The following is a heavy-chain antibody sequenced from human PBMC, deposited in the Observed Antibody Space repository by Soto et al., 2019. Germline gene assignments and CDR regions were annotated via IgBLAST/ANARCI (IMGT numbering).Heavy chain of an antibody. J-gene: IGHJ4*02. V-gene: IGHV4-31*03. CDR2: RYYSEST. CDR3: ARNKCSGGCCYSWYLDS. CDR1: GGSITTGGYY. Sequence: NPSETLSLTCTVSGGSITTGGYYWSWIRQLPGKGLEWIGHRYYSESTYYNPSLKSRVSISLDTSKNQFSLKLSFVTAADTAMYYCARNKCSGGCCYSWYLDSWGQGTPVTVSS. D-gene: IGHD2-15*01.